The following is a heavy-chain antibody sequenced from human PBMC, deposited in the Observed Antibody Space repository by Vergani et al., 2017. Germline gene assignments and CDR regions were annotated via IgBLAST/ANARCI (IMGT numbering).Heavy chain of an antibody. D-gene: IGHD3-3*01. CDR1: GGSISSYY. J-gene: IGHJ6*04. CDR2: IYYSGST. CDR3: ARGSKVFLEWTGMDV. V-gene: IGHV4-59*01. Sequence: QVQLQESGPGLVKPSQTLSLTCPVSGGSISSYYWSWIRQPPGKGLEWIGYIYYSGSTNYNPSLKSRVPISVDTYKNQYSLKLRSVTAEETAVDYCARGSKVFLEWTGMDVWGEGTTVTVSS.